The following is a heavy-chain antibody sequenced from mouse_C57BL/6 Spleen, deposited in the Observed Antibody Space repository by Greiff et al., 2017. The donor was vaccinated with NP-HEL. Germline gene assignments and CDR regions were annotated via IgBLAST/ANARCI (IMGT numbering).Heavy chain of an antibody. CDR1: GYTFTDHT. Sequence: VQLQQSDAELVKPGASVKISCKVSGYTFTDHTIHWMKQRPEQGLEWIGHIYPRDGSTKYNEKFKGKATLTADKSSSTAYMQLNSLSSEDAAVYFCAGCGNLAWFAYWGQVALVTVSA. CDR2: IYPRDGST. D-gene: IGHD2-1*01. J-gene: IGHJ3*01. CDR3: AGCGNLAWFAY. V-gene: IGHV1-78*01.